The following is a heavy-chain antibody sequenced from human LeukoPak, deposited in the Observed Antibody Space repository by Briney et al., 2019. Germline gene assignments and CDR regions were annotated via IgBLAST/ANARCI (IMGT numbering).Heavy chain of an antibody. V-gene: IGHV3-23*01. CDR2: IAGSRT. J-gene: IGHJ4*02. D-gene: IGHD3-10*01. CDR1: GFPLTIYA. Sequence: GGPLRLPRAPSGFPLTIYAIRWLRQAPGKGLGWVSSIAGSRTYYADSVKGRFNISRDTSKNTMDLQMNSLRAEDTAIYYCAKYRGFGGSYDSWSQGTLVTVPS. CDR3: AKYRGFGGSYDS.